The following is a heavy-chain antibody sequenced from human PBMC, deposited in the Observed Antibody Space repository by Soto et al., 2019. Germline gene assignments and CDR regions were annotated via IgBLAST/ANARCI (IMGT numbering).Heavy chain of an antibody. Sequence: QVQLQESGPGLVKPSQTLSLTCTVSGGSISSGDYYWSWIRQPPGKGLEWIGYIYYSGSTYYNPSLKSRVTISVDTSKNQFSLKLSSVTAADTAVYYCARVYRRAYCGGDCYGAFDIWGQGTMVTVSS. V-gene: IGHV4-30-4*01. J-gene: IGHJ3*02. CDR2: IYYSGST. CDR1: GGSISSGDYY. D-gene: IGHD2-21*02. CDR3: ARVYRRAYCGGDCYGAFDI.